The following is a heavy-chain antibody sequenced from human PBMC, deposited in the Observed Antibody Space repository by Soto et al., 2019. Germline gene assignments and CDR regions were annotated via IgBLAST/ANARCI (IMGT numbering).Heavy chain of an antibody. Sequence: EVQLVESGGGLVKPGGSLRLSCAASGFTFSDYAMNWVRQSPGKGLEWVSSISSSGTYIYYADSLKGRFTISRDNAKNSVDLQMNSLRADDTAVYYCARVRMSYSSSQAAYYLDYWGQGVLVTVSS. CDR1: GFTFSDYA. V-gene: IGHV3-21*01. J-gene: IGHJ4*02. D-gene: IGHD6-13*01. CDR3: ARVRMSYSSSQAAYYLDY. CDR2: ISSSGTYI.